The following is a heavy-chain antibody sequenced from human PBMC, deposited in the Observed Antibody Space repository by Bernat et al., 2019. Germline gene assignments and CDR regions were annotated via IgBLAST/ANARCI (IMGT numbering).Heavy chain of an antibody. CDR3: TTDPGGPQGHGSGGSCYIP. V-gene: IGHV3-15*01. J-gene: IGHJ5*02. Sequence: EVQLVESGGGLVKPGGSLRLSCAASGFTFSNAWMSWVRQAPGKGLEWVGRIKSKTDGGTTDYAAPVKGRFTISRDDSKNTLYLQMNSLKTEDTAVYYCTTDPGGPQGHGSGGSCYIPWGQGTLVTVSS. CDR2: IKSKTDGGTT. D-gene: IGHD2-15*01. CDR1: GFTFSNAW.